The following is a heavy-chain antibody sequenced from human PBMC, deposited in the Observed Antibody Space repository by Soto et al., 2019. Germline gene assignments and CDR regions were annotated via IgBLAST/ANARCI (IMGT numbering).Heavy chain of an antibody. CDR2: IWSSGTNK. Sequence: QVQVVESGGGVVQPGRSLRLTCAVSGFTFSSYGMHWVRQAPGKGLEWVALIWSSGTNKYYADSVKGRFTISRDNSKNTLYLEMNSLRAEDTTVNYCARDRTANHYMDVRGKGTTVTVSS. J-gene: IGHJ6*03. V-gene: IGHV3-33*01. CDR3: ARDRTANHYMDV. D-gene: IGHD2-21*02. CDR1: GFTFSSYG.